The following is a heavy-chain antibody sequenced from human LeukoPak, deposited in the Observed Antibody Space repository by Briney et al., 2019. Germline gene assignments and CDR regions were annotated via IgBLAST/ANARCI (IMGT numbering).Heavy chain of an antibody. D-gene: IGHD7-27*01. CDR3: AREPSNWGSAFDY. Sequence: SVKVSCKASGGTFSSYAISWVRQAPGQGLEWMGGIIPIFGTANYAQKFQGRVTITADESTSTAYMELSSLRSEDTAVYYCAREPSNWGSAFDYWGQGTLVTVSS. J-gene: IGHJ4*02. V-gene: IGHV1-69*13. CDR2: IIPIFGTA. CDR1: GGTFSSYA.